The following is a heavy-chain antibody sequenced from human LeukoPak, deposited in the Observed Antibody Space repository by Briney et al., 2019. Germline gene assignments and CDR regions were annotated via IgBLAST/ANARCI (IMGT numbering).Heavy chain of an antibody. CDR3: ARRSNFGSSWFFDY. V-gene: IGHV4-39*01. J-gene: IGHJ4*02. CDR1: GGSISSSSYY. Sequence: SETLSLTCTVSGGSISSSSYYWGWIRQPPGKGLEWIGSICYSGTAYYNPSLKSRVTISVDTSKNQFSLKLSSVTAADTAVHYCARRSNFGSSWFFDYWGQGTLVTVSS. D-gene: IGHD6-13*01. CDR2: ICYSGTA.